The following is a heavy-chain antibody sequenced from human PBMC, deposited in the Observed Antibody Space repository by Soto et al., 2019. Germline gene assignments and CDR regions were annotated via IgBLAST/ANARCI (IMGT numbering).Heavy chain of an antibody. CDR1: GFTFSNYG. CDR2: MSFDGSNE. CDR3: AKDAAVAFDI. V-gene: IGHV3-30*18. Sequence: QVNLVESGGGVVQPGRSLRLSCAASGFTFSNYGMHWVRQAPGKGLEWLAVMSFDGSNEYYADSVQGRLTISRDNSNNTLYLQMNSLRTEDTAVYHCAKDAAVAFDIWGQGTMVTVSS. J-gene: IGHJ3*02. D-gene: IGHD2-15*01.